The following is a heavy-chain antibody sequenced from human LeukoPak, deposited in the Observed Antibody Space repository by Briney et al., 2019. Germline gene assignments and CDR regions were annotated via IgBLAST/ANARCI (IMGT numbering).Heavy chain of an antibody. Sequence: SETLSLTCTVSSDSISSGGYYWSWIRQRPGKGLEWIGCIYHTGSTHYNPSLKSRVTMSVDTSKNQISLKLSSVTAADTAVYYCARDRRYYDSSDFLRGDFDYWGQGTLVTVSS. D-gene: IGHD3-22*01. J-gene: IGHJ4*02. V-gene: IGHV4-31*03. CDR1: SDSISSGGYY. CDR3: ARDRRYYDSSDFLRGDFDY. CDR2: IYHTGST.